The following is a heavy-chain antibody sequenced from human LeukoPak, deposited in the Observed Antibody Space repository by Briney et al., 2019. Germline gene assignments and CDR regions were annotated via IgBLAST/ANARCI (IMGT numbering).Heavy chain of an antibody. CDR3: ARAPKNDAYDI. J-gene: IGHJ3*02. Sequence: ASVKGSCKASGYTSTGYYVHWVRQAPGQGLEWVAWINPNRGDTHYAQNFQGRVTMTRDTSISTASMDLSRLRSEDTAVYYCARAPKNDAYDIWGRGTMVTVSS. CDR2: INPNRGDT. V-gene: IGHV1-2*02. CDR1: GYTSTGYY.